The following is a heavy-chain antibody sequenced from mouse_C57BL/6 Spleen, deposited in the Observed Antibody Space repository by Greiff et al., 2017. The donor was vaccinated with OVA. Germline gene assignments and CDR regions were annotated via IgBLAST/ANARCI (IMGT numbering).Heavy chain of an antibody. CDR2: IYPGGGYT. V-gene: IGHV1-63*01. D-gene: IGHD1-1*01. CDR3: ARIEIYYGSSYGYFDV. CDR1: GYTFTNYW. Sequence: VQLQESGAELVRPGTSVKMSCKASGYTFTNYWIGWAKQRPGHGLEWIGDIYPGGGYTNYNEKFKGKATLTADKSSSTAYMQFSSLTSEDSAIYYCARIEIYYGSSYGYFDVWGTGTTVTVSS. J-gene: IGHJ1*03.